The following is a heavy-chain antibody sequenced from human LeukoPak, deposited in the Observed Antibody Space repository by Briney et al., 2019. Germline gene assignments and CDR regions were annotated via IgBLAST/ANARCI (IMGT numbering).Heavy chain of an antibody. CDR3: ARGYCSGGSWHGHFDY. CDR1: GGSLTGYY. CDR2: VYYIGST. V-gene: IGHV4-59*01. J-gene: IGHJ4*02. Sequence: PSETLSVTCTVSGGSLTGYYWNWIRQPPGKGLEWIGYVYYIGSTNYSPSLKSRITMSVDMSKNQFSLNLGAVTAADTAVYYCARGYCSGGSWHGHFDYWGQGTLVTVSS. D-gene: IGHD2-15*01.